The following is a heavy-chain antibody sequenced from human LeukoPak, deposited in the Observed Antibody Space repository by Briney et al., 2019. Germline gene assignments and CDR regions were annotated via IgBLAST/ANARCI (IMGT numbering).Heavy chain of an antibody. V-gene: IGHV3-33*06. CDR2: TWNDGKKI. CDR3: AKDPPIVVVTAAIREGGY. J-gene: IGHJ4*02. D-gene: IGHD2-2*02. Sequence: PGGSLRLSCGASGFIFGRYGMHWVRQAPGKGLEWVAVTWNDGKKIYYADSVKGRFILSKYNSKNMFYLEMNSVRVEDSALYYCAKDPPIVVVTAAIREGGYWVQGILVTVCS. CDR1: GFIFGRYG.